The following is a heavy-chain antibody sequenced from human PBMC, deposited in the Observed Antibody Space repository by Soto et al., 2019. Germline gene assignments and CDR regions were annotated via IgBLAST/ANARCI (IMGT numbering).Heavy chain of an antibody. V-gene: IGHV3-33*01. CDR3: VRDLLGSGGHFDY. D-gene: IGHD7-27*01. CDR2: IWYDGSNT. J-gene: IGHJ4*02. Sequence: PGGALRLSCAASGFIFSSFGIHWVRQAPGKGLEWVAHIWYDGSNTYYADSVKGRFTISRDNSRNTLYLQMNSLRAEDTAVYHCVRDLLGSGGHFDYWGQGTPVTVPS. CDR1: GFIFSSFG.